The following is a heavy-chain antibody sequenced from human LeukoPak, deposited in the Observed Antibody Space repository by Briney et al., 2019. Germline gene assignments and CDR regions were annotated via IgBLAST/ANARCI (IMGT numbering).Heavy chain of an antibody. Sequence: GGSLRLSCAASGFTFSSFAMSWVRQAPGKGLEWVSDVSDSEISSYYADSVKGRFTISRDNSKNTLYLQMNSLRAEDTAVYYCATSYLYTAHDYWGREPWSPSPQ. D-gene: IGHD5-18*01. CDR2: VSDSEISS. J-gene: IGHJ4*02. CDR3: ATSYLYTAHDY. V-gene: IGHV3-23*01. CDR1: GFTFSSFA.